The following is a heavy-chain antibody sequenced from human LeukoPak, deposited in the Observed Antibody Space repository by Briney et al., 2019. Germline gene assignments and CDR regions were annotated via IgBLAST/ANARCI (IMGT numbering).Heavy chain of an antibody. CDR1: GGSISSSSYY. J-gene: IGHJ5*02. CDR2: IYYSGST. CDR3: ARDVWFGP. V-gene: IGHV4-39*07. Sequence: KPSETLSLTCTVSGGSISSSSYYWGWIRQPPGKGLEWIGSIYYSGSTYYNPSLKSRVTISVDTSKNQFSLKLSSVTAADTAVYYCARDVWFGPWGQGTLVTVSS.